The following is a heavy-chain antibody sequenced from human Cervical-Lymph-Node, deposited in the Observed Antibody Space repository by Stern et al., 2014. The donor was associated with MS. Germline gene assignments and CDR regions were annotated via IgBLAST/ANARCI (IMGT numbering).Heavy chain of an antibody. D-gene: IGHD3-16*01. V-gene: IGHV1-18*01. CDR2: ISAYNGDT. CDR1: GYTFTNYG. J-gene: IGHJ4*02. Sequence: VQLVQSGSEVKKPGASVKGSCKASGYTFTNYGITWVRQAPGRGLEWMGWISAYNGDTNYAQNLQGRVTMTTDTSMTTAYMELRSLRSDDTAVYYCARTYVRAFDYWGQGSLVTVSS. CDR3: ARTYVRAFDY.